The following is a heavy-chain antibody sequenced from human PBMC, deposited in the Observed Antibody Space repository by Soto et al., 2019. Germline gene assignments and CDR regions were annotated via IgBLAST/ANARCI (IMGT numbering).Heavy chain of an antibody. CDR3: ARGVYYYGSGSYSKFDY. Sequence: EVQLVESGGGLVKPGGSLRLSCPASGFTFSSYSMNWVRQAPGKGLEWVSPISSRSSYIYYADSVKGRFTISRDNAKNSLYLQMNSLRAEDTAVYYCARGVYYYGSGSYSKFDYWGQGTLVTVSS. CDR1: GFTFSSYS. V-gene: IGHV3-21*01. D-gene: IGHD3-10*01. CDR2: ISSRSSYI. J-gene: IGHJ4*02.